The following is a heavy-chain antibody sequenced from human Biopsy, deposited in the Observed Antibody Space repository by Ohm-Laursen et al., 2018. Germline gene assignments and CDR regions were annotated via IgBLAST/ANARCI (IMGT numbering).Heavy chain of an antibody. CDR1: GYTFTGQY. D-gene: IGHD2-15*01. CDR3: AKGQDLRGGAEYFQH. CDR2: INPHSGTT. J-gene: IGHJ1*01. Sequence: GASVKVSCKASGYTFTGQYLHWVRQVPGQGLEWMGWINPHSGTTKFAQGFQGGVTMTRDTSITTAYMELRRLRSDDTAVYYCAKGQDLRGGAEYFQHWGQGALVTVSS. V-gene: IGHV1-2*02.